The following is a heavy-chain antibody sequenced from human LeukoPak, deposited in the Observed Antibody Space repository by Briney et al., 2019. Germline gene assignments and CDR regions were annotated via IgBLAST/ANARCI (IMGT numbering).Heavy chain of an antibody. CDR1: GYTFTIYY. Sequence: RASVKVSCKASGYTFTIYYMHWVRQAPGQGLEWMGIINPSGGSTSYAQKFQGRVTMTRDTSISTACMELSRLRSDDTAVYYCAREFRGLSTATTARRGWYFDLWGRGTLVTVSS. D-gene: IGHD3-10*01. V-gene: IGHV1-46*01. CDR2: INPSGGST. CDR3: AREFRGLSTATTARRGWYFDL. J-gene: IGHJ2*01.